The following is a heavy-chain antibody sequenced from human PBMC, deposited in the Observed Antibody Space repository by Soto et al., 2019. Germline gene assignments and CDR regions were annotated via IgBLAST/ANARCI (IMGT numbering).Heavy chain of an antibody. V-gene: IGHV1-3*01. J-gene: IGHJ6*02. CDR3: AGDQAPFYPFTGMEV. Sequence: GASVKVSCKASGYTFTSHAIHWVRQAPGQSLERMGWINAGNGNTIYSQKFQGRVTITRDTSASTAYMEQSSLRSEDTAVYYYAGDQAPFYPFTGMEVWGQGPPVTAPS. CDR2: INAGNGNT. CDR1: GYTFTSHA.